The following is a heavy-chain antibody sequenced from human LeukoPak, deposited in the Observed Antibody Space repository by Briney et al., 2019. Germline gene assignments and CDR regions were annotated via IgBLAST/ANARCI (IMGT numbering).Heavy chain of an antibody. J-gene: IGHJ5*02. CDR2: INPNSGGT. CDR3: PRELYYDILTGYSNWFDP. V-gene: IGHV1-2*02. CDR1: RYTFTGYY. Sequence: ASVKVSCKASRYTFTGYYMHSVRPAPGQGLEWMGWINPNSGGTNYAQKFQGRVTMTRDTSISTAYMELSRLRSDDTAVYYCPRELYYDILTGYSNWFDPWGQGTLVTVSS. D-gene: IGHD3-9*01.